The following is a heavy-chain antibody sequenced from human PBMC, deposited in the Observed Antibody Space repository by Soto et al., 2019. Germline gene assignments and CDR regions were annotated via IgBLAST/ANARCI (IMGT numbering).Heavy chain of an antibody. CDR1: GGSISSGDYY. CDR3: ASCRDYGRFDY. Sequence: SETLSLTCTVSGGSISSGDYYWSWIHQPPGKGLEWIGYIYYSGSTYYNPSLKSRVTISVDTSKNQFSLKLSSVTAADTAVYYCASCRDYGRFDYWGQGTLVTVSS. J-gene: IGHJ4*02. CDR2: IYYSGST. V-gene: IGHV4-30-4*01. D-gene: IGHD4-17*01.